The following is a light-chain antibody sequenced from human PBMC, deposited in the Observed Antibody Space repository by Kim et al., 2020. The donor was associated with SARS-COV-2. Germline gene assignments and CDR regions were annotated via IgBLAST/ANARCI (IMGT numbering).Light chain of an antibody. CDR3: QSYDSSLSAVV. CDR2: ANS. V-gene: IGLV1-40*01. J-gene: IGLJ2*01. CDR1: SSNIGAGYD. Sequence: QRLTISCTGSSSNIGAGYDVHWYQQLPGTAPKPLIYANSNRPLGVPARFSGSKSGTSTSLAITGLQAEDETDYYCQSYDSSLSAVVFGGGTKVTVL.